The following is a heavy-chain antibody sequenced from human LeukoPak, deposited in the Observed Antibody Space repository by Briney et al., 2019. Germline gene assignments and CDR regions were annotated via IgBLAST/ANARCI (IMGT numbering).Heavy chain of an antibody. Sequence: PGGSLRLSCAASGFTVSSNYMTWVRQAPGKGLECVSVIYSVGSTYYADSVKGRFTISRDNSKNTVYLQMNSLRAEDTAVYYCARGPGGGATSGFFQHWGRGTLVTVSS. V-gene: IGHV3-53*01. D-gene: IGHD1-26*01. CDR3: ARGPGGGATSGFFQH. CDR1: GFTVSSNY. J-gene: IGHJ1*01. CDR2: IYSVGST.